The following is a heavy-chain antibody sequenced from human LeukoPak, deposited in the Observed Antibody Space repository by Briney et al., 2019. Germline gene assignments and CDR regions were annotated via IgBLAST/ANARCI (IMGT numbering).Heavy chain of an antibody. CDR1: GYTFTSYG. CDR2: ISAYNGNT. CDR3: ARARRYCSSTSCSYYMVV. Sequence: GASVKVSCKASGYTFTSYGISWVRQAPGQGLEWMGWISAYNGNTNYAQKLQGRVTMTTDTSTSTAYVELRSLRSDDAAVYYCARARRYCSSTSCSYYMVVWGKGTTVTVSS. D-gene: IGHD2-2*01. J-gene: IGHJ6*03. V-gene: IGHV1-18*01.